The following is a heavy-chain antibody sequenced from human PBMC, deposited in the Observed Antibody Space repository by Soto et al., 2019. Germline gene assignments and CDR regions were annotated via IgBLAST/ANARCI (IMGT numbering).Heavy chain of an antibody. CDR3: ARNCSGGSCYFGWFDP. Sequence: QVQLVQSGAGVKTPGASVKVSCKASGYTFTSYGISWVRQAPGQGLEWMGWISAYNGDTDYAQKLQGRVTMTTDTSTSTAYMELRSLRSDDTAIYYCARNCSGGSCYFGWFDPWGQGTLVTVSS. D-gene: IGHD2-15*01. CDR2: ISAYNGDT. V-gene: IGHV1-18*01. J-gene: IGHJ5*02. CDR1: GYTFTSYG.